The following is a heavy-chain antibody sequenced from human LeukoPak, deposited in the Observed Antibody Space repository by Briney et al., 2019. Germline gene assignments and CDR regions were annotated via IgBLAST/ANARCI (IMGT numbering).Heavy chain of an antibody. J-gene: IGHJ6*02. Sequence: GGSLRLSCAASGFTVSSNYMSWVRQAPGKGLEWVSVIYSGGSTYYADSVKGRFTISRDNSKNTLYLQMNSLRAEDTAVYYCARGGGYSYDLSYYYYGMDVWGQGTTVTVSS. D-gene: IGHD5-18*01. CDR2: IYSGGST. CDR3: ARGGGYSYDLSYYYYGMDV. V-gene: IGHV3-66*01. CDR1: GFTVSSNY.